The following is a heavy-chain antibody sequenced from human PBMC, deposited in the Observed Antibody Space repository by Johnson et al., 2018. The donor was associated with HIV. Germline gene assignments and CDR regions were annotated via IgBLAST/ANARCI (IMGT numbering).Heavy chain of an antibody. CDR2: IYSGGST. V-gene: IGHV3-66*01. J-gene: IGHJ3*02. CDR1: GFTVSSNY. D-gene: IGHD1-7*01. CDR3: ASPLPTGTTSLDAFDI. Sequence: VQLVESGGGLVQPGGSLRLSCAASGFTVSSNYMSWVRQAPGKGLEWVSVIYSGGSTYYADSVQGRFTISRDNSKNTLYLHMNSLRAEDTAVYYCASPLPTGTTSLDAFDIWGQGTMVTVSS.